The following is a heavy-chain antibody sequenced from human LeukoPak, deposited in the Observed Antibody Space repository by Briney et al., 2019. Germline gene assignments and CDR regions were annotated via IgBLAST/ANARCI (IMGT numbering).Heavy chain of an antibody. J-gene: IGHJ4*02. V-gene: IGHV3-33*06. CDR2: IWYNGSNK. D-gene: IGHD1-26*01. CDR3: AKDPYSGSYFDY. CDR1: GFTFSSYG. Sequence: GRFLRLSCAASGFTFSSYGMHWVRQAPGKGLEWVAVIWYNGSNKYYADSVKGRFTISRDNSKNTLYLQMNSLRAEDTAVYYCAKDPYSGSYFDYWGQGTLVTVSS.